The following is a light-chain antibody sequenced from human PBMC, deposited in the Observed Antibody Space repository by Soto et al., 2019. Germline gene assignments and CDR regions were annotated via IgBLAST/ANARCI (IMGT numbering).Light chain of an antibody. CDR2: DVS. CDR1: SSDVGAYNY. J-gene: IGLJ2*01. CDR3: SSYTSTNRL. V-gene: IGLV2-14*03. Sequence: QSVLTQPASVSGSPGESITISCTGTSSDVGAYNYVSWYQQHPGKAPKLMIYDVSNRPSGVSNRFSGSKSGNTASLTISGLQAEDEDDYYCSSYTSTNRLFGGGTKLTVL.